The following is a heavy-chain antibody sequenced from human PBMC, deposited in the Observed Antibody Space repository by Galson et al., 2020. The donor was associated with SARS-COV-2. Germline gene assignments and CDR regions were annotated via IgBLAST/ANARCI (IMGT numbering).Heavy chain of an antibody. J-gene: IGHJ4*02. CDR3: AKGPWERYYFGSGSVYLDY. D-gene: IGHD3-10*01. V-gene: IGHV3-23*01. CDR2: ISDSGGTT. Sequence: GGSLRLSCVASGFTFGSYAMSWVRQAPGKGLEWVSAISDSGGTTYYADSVEGRFTISRDNSKNTLDLQMNSLRAGDTAIYYCAKGPWERYYFGSGSVYLDYWGQGTLVTVSS. CDR1: GFTFGSYA.